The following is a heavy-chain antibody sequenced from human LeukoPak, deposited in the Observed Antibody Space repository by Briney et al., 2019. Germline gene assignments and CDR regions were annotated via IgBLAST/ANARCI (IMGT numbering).Heavy chain of an antibody. D-gene: IGHD6-19*01. CDR1: GYTFTSYD. CDR3: ARVSYSSGWDGVDY. CDR2: MNLNSGNT. Sequence: GASVKVSCKASGYTFTSYDINWVRQATGQGLEWMGWMNLNSGNTGYAQKFQGRVTMTRNTSISTAYMELSSLRSEDTAVYYCARVSYSSGWDGVDYWGEGTLVVVSS. J-gene: IGHJ4*02. V-gene: IGHV1-8*01.